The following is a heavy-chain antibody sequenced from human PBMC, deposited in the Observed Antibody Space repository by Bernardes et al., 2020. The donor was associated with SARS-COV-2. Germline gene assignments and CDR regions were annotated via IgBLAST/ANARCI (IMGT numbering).Heavy chain of an antibody. CDR2: ITHGGDTT. D-gene: IGHD3-10*01. CDR1: GFPFSSNA. V-gene: IGHV3-23*01. J-gene: IGHJ5*02. CDR3: TKDREVLWFGESHNWFDA. Sequence: GSLSLSCAASGFPFSSNAMTWVRQTPGKGLQWVSSITHGGDTTHYADSVKGRFTVSRDNSRNTLYLVMDNLRPEDTAVYYCTKDREVLWFGESHNWFDAWGPGTLVTVSS.